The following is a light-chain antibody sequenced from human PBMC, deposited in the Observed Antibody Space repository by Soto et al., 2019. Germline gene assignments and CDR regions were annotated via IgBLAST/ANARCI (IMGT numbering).Light chain of an antibody. V-gene: IGKV3-20*01. CDR3: QQFCSVPWT. CDR1: QSVSSSY. CDR2: GAS. J-gene: IGKJ1*01. Sequence: SWWSSQSVSSSYLAWYQQKPGQAPRLLIYGASSRATGFPDRFSGSGSDTEFIRAISSLEPEDFASYCWQQFCSVPWTFGQGTKVDIK.